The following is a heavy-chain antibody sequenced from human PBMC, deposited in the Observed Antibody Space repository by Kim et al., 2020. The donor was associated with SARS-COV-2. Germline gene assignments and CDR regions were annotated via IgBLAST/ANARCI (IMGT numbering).Heavy chain of an antibody. V-gene: IGHV1-2*02. D-gene: IGHD6-19*01. J-gene: IGHJ4*02. CDR3: ARSNGWSHFDN. CDR2: INPDTDKT. CDR1: GYMFTSHY. Sequence: VKVSCKTSGYMFTSHYIHWVRPAPGQGLEWMGWINPDTDKTHYAQRFQGRVTVTGDTSISTAYMELSSLKSDDTAVYYCARSNGWSHFDNWGQGVPVTVSS.